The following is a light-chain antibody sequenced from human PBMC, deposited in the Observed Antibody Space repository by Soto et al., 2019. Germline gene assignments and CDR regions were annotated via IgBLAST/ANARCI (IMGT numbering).Light chain of an antibody. CDR3: MQRLEFPLT. CDR2: TVY. Sequence: DIVLTQSPLSLSVTPGAPASISRRSSQSLLHSRGDNYVDWYVQKPGQXPXLLIYTVYYRAPGVPDRFTGIGSGTDFTLQISRVEADDVGGYYCMQRLEFPLTFGGGTKV. J-gene: IGKJ4*01. CDR1: QSLLHSRGDNY. V-gene: IGKV2-40*01.